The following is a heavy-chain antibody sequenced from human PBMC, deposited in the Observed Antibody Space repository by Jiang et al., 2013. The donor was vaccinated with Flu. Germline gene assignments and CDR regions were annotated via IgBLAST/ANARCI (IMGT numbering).Heavy chain of an antibody. J-gene: IGHJ1*01. V-gene: IGHV4-39*01. D-gene: IGHD2-15*01. Sequence: GSGLVKPSETLSLTCTVSGGSIRSSSYYWGWIRQPPGKGLEWIGTIYYNGSTYYNPSLKSRVTISVDTSKSQFSLKLNSVTAADTAVYYCARQPVEVVTVFEYLQHWGQGTLVSVSS. CDR3: ARQPVEVVTVFEYLQH. CDR1: GGSIRSSSYY. CDR2: IYYNGST.